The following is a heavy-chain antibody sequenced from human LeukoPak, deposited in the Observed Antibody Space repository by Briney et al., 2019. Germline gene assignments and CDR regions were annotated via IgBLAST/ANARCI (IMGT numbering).Heavy chain of an antibody. CDR3: ARDLNFYGSGRGVDY. CDR1: GFTFSTYS. D-gene: IGHD3-10*01. CDR2: ITQSSDYM. V-gene: IGHV3-21*01. J-gene: IGHJ4*02. Sequence: GGSLRLSCAASGFTFSTYSMNWVRQAPGKGLEWVSSITQSSDYMYYADSAKGRFIISRDNAKNSLYLQMNSVRAEDTAMYYCARDLNFYGSGRGVDYWSQGTLVTVSS.